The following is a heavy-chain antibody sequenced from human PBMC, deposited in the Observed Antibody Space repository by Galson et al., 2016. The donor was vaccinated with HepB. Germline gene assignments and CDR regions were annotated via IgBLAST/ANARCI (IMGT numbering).Heavy chain of an antibody. Sequence: SLRLSCAASGFTFSSYSMNWVRQAPWKGLEWVSSISSVSSYIYYADSMKGRFTVSRDNAKNSLYLQMNSLRAEDTAVYYCARDRVGSSYYMDPFDYWGQGTLVTVSS. J-gene: IGHJ4*02. CDR3: ARDRVGSSYYMDPFDY. CDR1: GFTFSSYS. V-gene: IGHV3-21*01. CDR2: ISSVSSYI. D-gene: IGHD1-26*01.